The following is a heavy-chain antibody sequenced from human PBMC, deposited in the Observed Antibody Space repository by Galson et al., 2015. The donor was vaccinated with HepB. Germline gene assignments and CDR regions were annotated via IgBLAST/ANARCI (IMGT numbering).Heavy chain of an antibody. CDR3: AVAYCTAASCPWSFDY. CDR1: GFTFSRFN. J-gene: IGHJ4*02. CDR2: ISSGGEYL. D-gene: IGHD2-8*02. V-gene: IGHV3-21*01. Sequence: SLRLSCAVSGFTFSRFNMNWVRQAPGKGLEWVSSISSGGEYLFYADSVKSRFTISRDDAKNSLYLQMNSLRAEDTAVYFCAVAYCTAASCPWSFDYWGQGTLVTVSS.